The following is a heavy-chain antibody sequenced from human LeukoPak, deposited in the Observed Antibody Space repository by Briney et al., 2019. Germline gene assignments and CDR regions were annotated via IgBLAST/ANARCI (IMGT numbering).Heavy chain of an antibody. V-gene: IGHV3-21*01. D-gene: IGHD3-10*01. Sequence: GGSLRLSCAASGFTFSSYSMNWVRQAPGKGLEWVSSINSRGDYIYYADSVKGRFTVSRDNAKNSLYLQMNSLRAEDTALYYCVRALYGSGYYYPFDFWGQGTLVTVSS. CDR2: INSRGDYI. CDR1: GFTFSSYS. CDR3: VRALYGSGYYYPFDF. J-gene: IGHJ4*02.